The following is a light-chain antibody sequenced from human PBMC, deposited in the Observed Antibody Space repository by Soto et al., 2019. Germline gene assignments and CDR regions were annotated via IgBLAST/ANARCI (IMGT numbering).Light chain of an antibody. CDR3: QQRSNWPFT. J-gene: IGKJ3*01. V-gene: IGKV3-11*01. Sequence: EIVWTQTPGTLSLSPGERATLSCRASQSVSSYLAWYQQKPGQAPRLLIYDASNRATGIPARFSGSGSGTDFTLTISSLEPEDFAVYYCQQRSNWPFTFGLGTNVDIK. CDR1: QSVSSY. CDR2: DAS.